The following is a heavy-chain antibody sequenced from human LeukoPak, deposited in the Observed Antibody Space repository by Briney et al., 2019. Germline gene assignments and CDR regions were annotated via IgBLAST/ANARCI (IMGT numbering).Heavy chain of an antibody. Sequence: SETLSLTCTVSGGSISSYYWSWIRQPPGKGLEWIGYIYYSGSTNYNPSLKSRVTISVDTSKNQFSLKLSSVTAADTAVYYCARGSPYYDFWSGYHRDAFDIWGQGTMVTVS. D-gene: IGHD3-3*01. CDR2: IYYSGST. V-gene: IGHV4-59*12. J-gene: IGHJ3*02. CDR1: GGSISSYY. CDR3: ARGSPYYDFWSGYHRDAFDI.